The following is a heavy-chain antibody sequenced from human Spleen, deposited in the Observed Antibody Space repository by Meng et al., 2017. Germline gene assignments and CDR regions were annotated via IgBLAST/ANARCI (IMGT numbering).Heavy chain of an antibody. CDR1: GGSISSSSYY. D-gene: IGHD5-12*01. CDR3: ARDSRLKYSGYDYFDY. Sequence: SETLSLTCTVSGGSISSSSYYWGWIRQPPGKGLEWIGSIYYSGSTYYNPSLKSRVTISVDTSKNQFSLKLSSVTAADTAVYYCARDSRLKYSGYDYFDYWGQGTLVTVSS. CDR2: IYYSGST. J-gene: IGHJ4*02. V-gene: IGHV4-39*07.